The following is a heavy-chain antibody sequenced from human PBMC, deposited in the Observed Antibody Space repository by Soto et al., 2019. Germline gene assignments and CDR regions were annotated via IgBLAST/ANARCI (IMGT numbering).Heavy chain of an antibody. CDR1: GFTFSSYA. CDR2: ISFDGNNK. J-gene: IGHJ4*02. Sequence: PGRSLRLSCAASGFTFSSYALHWVRQAPGRGLEWVALISFDGNNKYYANSVKGRFTISRDNSKNTLYLQMSSLRAEDTAVYYCGRCSSTSCHLGADYWGQGTLVTSPQ. D-gene: IGHD2-2*01. V-gene: IGHV3-30-3*01. CDR3: GRCSSTSCHLGADY.